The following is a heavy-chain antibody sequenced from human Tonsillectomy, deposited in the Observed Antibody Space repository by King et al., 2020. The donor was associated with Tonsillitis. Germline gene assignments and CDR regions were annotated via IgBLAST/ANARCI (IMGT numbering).Heavy chain of an antibody. D-gene: IGHD2-2*01. J-gene: IGHJ6*02. CDR1: GGSISSGGYY. CDR3: ARGYCSSTSCYETYYYYGMDV. V-gene: IGHV4-31*01. Sequence: QLQESGPGLVKPSQTLSLTCTVSGGSISSGGYYWGWIRQHPGKGLGWIGYIYYRGSTYYNPSLKSLVTISVDRSENQFSLKLGPVTAADTAVYYCARGYCSSTSCYETYYYYGMDVWGQGTTVTVSS. CDR2: IYYRGST.